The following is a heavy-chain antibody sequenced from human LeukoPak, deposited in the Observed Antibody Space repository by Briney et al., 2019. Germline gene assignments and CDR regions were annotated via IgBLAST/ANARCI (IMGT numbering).Heavy chain of an antibody. D-gene: IGHD6-19*01. V-gene: IGHV4-38-2*02. CDR3: AREVAGTPWIDN. CDR2: IYDSGSTYYHTGST. J-gene: IGHJ4*02. Sequence: PSETLSLTCTVSEYSMNSDCYWGWIRQPPGKGLEWIGSIYDSGSTYYHTGSTYYNPSLKSRVSISIDTSKNQFSLKLSSVTAADTAVYYCAREVAGTPWIDNWGQGTLVTVSS. CDR1: EYSMNSDCY.